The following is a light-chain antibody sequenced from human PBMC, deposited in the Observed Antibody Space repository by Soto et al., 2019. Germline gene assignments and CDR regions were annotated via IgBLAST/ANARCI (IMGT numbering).Light chain of an antibody. CDR2: GAS. CDR3: QQYGSSGT. J-gene: IGKJ1*01. CDR1: QSVSNNY. V-gene: IGKV3-20*01. Sequence: EIVLTQSPGTLSLSPGERSTLSCRASQSVSNNYLAWYQQKPGXAPXXLIYGASNRATGIPDRFSGSGSGTVFTLTISRLEPEDFAVYYRQQYGSSGTFGQGTKVDIK.